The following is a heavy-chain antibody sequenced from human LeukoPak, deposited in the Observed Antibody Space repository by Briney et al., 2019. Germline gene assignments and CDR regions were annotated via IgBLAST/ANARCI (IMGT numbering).Heavy chain of an antibody. J-gene: IGHJ4*02. V-gene: IGHV3-21*01. CDR3: ATMPPSGAHNSLDH. CDR1: GFTFNKYN. Sequence: GGSLRLSCAASGFTFNKYNVNWVRQAPGKGLEWVSSISSSSSYIYYADSVKGRFTISRDNAKNSLYLQMNSLGAEDTAVYYCATMPPSGAHNSLDHWGQGTLVTVSS. CDR2: ISSSSSYI. D-gene: IGHD2-2*01.